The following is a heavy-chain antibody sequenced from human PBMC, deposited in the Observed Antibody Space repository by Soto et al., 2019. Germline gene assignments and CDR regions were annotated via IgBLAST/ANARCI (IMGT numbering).Heavy chain of an antibody. CDR1: GGSISSSSYY. CDR2: IYYSGST. Sequence: SETLSLTCTVSGGSISSSSYYWGWIRQPPGKGLEWIGSIYYSGSTYYNPSLKSRVTISVDTSKNQFSLKLSSVTAADTAVYYCAIQQVLRFLEWLPRYMDVWGKGTTVTVSS. D-gene: IGHD3-3*01. J-gene: IGHJ6*03. CDR3: AIQQVLRFLEWLPRYMDV. V-gene: IGHV4-39*01.